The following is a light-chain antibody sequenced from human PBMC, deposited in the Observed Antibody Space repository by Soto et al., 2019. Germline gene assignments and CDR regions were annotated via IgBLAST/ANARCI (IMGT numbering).Light chain of an antibody. V-gene: IGLV3-21*04. J-gene: IGLJ2*01. CDR1: NIGIKS. CDR2: YDS. Sequence: SYELTQPPSVSVAPGKTARITCGGNNIGIKSVHWYQQKPGQAPVLVIYYDSDRPSGIPERFSGSNSGNTATRTISRVEAGDEADYYCQVWDSSSDHPVFGGGTKLTVL. CDR3: QVWDSSSDHPV.